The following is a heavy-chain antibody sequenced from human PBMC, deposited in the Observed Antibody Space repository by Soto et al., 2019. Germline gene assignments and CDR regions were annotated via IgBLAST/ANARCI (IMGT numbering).Heavy chain of an antibody. CDR3: VRDQKVDIDLGGYYYYDMDV. CDR1: GGSVSSRSSY. V-gene: IGHV4-61*01. D-gene: IGHD5-12*01. Sequence: VQLLESGPGLVEPSETLSLTCTVSGGSVSSRSSYWSWIRQPPGQGLEWIGNIYYSGTTNYNPSLKSRVTISLDTSKNQFSLKVISVTAADTAVYYCVRDQKVDIDLGGYYYYDMDVWGPGATVTVSS. J-gene: IGHJ6*02. CDR2: IYYSGTT.